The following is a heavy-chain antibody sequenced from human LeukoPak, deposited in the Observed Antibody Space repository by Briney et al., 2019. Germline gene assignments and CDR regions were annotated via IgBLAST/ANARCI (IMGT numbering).Heavy chain of an antibody. CDR3: ATDQDHGYFRQ. Sequence: GGSLRLSCVASGFTFRRYWMTWVRQAPGKKPEWVANIKEDGSEKYYDDSVRGRFTISRDNAKNTLYLDMNSLRAEDTAVFYCATDQDHGYFRQWGQGTLVIVSP. V-gene: IGHV3-7*01. D-gene: IGHD3-22*01. CDR1: GFTFRRYW. J-gene: IGHJ1*01. CDR2: IKEDGSEK.